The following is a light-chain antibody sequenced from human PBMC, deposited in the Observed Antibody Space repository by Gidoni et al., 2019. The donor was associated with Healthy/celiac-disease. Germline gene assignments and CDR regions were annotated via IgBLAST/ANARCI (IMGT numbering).Light chain of an antibody. CDR1: QSISSW. J-gene: IGKJ2*01. V-gene: IGKV1-5*01. CDR3: QQYNSYSPYT. CDR2: DAS. Sequence: DIKMTQSPSTLSASVGDRVTITCRASQSISSWLAWYQQKPGKAPKLLIYDASSLESGVPSRFSGSGSGTEFTLTISSLQPDDFATYYCQQYNSYSPYTFGQXTKLEIK.